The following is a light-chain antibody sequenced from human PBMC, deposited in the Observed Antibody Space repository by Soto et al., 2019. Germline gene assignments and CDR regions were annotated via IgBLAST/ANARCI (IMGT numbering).Light chain of an antibody. Sequence: DIQMTQFPSSLSASVGDRVTITCRASQSTSSYLDWYQQKPGKAPKLLIYDASSLQSGVPSRFSGSGSGTEFTLTISSLQPEDFATYYCQQSNSTPLTFGGGTKVEIK. CDR3: QQSNSTPLT. V-gene: IGKV1-39*01. CDR1: QSTSSY. CDR2: DAS. J-gene: IGKJ4*01.